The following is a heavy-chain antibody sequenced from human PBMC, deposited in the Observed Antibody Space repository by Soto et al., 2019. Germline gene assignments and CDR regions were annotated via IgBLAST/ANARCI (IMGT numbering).Heavy chain of an antibody. CDR1: GFTFSSYA. CDR2: ISYDGINK. V-gene: IGHV3-30-3*01. D-gene: IGHD2-21*02. J-gene: IGHJ4*02. CDR3: ARDHSGPYCGGDCYSDY. Sequence: QVQLVESGGGVVQPGRSLRLSCAASGFTFSSYAMHWVRQAPGKGLEWVAVISYDGINKYYADSVKGRFTISRDNSKNTLYLQMNSLRGEDTAVYYCARDHSGPYCGGDCYSDYLGQGTLVTVSS.